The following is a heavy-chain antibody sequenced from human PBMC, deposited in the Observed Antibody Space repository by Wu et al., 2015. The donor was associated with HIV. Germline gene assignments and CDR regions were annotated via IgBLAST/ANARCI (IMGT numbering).Heavy chain of an antibody. Sequence: QVQLVQSGAEVKKPGASVKVSCKASGYTFIDYYMHWVRQAPGQGLEWMGWINPKSGGTNYAQKFQGRVTMTRDTSISTAYMELSRLRSDDTAVYYCASPFGSGPWGQGTLVTVSS. D-gene: IGHD3-10*01. CDR3: ASPFGSGP. CDR2: INPKSGGT. CDR1: GYTFIDYY. V-gene: IGHV1-2*02. J-gene: IGHJ5*02.